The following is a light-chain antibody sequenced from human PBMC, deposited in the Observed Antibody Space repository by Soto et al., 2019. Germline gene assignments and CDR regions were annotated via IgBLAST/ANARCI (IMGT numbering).Light chain of an antibody. CDR2: DAF. Sequence: EIVMTQSPATLSVSPGEGATLSCRASQSVRSYLAWYQQKPGQTPRLLIYDAFNRATGIPARFSGSGSGTDFTLTISSLEPEDFAVYYCQQRGNWPQTFGPGTKVDIK. CDR3: QQRGNWPQT. V-gene: IGKV3-11*01. CDR1: QSVRSY. J-gene: IGKJ3*01.